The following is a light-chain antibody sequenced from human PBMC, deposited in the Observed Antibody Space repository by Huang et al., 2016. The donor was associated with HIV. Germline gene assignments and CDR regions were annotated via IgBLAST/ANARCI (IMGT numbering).Light chain of an antibody. CDR2: GAS. CDR1: PALINS. J-gene: IGKJ1*01. V-gene: IGKV1-NL1*01. CDR3: QQYYISPWT. Sequence: DIQMTQSPSPLSASIGDTVTITCRARPALINSLAWYQQQPGKAPKLLLYGASNLEGVVPSRFSGSGSVTDYTLTIRSLQPEDFATYYCQQYYISPWTFGPGTRVEIK.